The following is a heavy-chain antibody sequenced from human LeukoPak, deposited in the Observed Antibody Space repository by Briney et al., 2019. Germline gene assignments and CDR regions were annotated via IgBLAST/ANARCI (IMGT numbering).Heavy chain of an antibody. D-gene: IGHD3-16*02. CDR3: ARDKPFYDYVWGSYRRNYNWYFDL. CDR1: GFTFSSYW. J-gene: IGHJ2*01. CDR2: IKQDGSEK. V-gene: IGHV3-7*01. Sequence: GGSLRLSCAASGFTFSSYWMSWVRQAPGKGLEWVANIKQDGSEKYYVDSVKGRFTISRDSAKNSLYLQMNSLRAEDTAVYYCARDKPFYDYVWGSYRRNYNWYFDLWGRGTLVTVSS.